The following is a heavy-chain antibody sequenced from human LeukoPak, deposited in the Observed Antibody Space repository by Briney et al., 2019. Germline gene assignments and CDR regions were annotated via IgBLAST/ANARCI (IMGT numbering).Heavy chain of an antibody. V-gene: IGHV3-30*02. J-gene: IGHJ4*02. D-gene: IGHD6-6*01. Sequence: GGSLRLSCAASGFSFSNYDMHWVRQAPGKGLEWVAFIRYDGSNKYYADSVKGRFTISRDKSKNTLYLQMNSLRAEDTAVYYCAKDFWSSSNYFDYWGQGTLVTVSS. CDR1: GFSFSNYD. CDR2: IRYDGSNK. CDR3: AKDFWSSSNYFDY.